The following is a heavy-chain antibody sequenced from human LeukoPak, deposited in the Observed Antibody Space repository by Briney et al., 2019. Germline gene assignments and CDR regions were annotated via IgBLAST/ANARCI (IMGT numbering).Heavy chain of an antibody. CDR1: GGSLSSGGYY. J-gene: IGHJ2*01. Sequence: SQTLSLTCTVSGGSLSSGGYYWSWIRQPPGKGLEWIGYIYHSGSTYYNPSLKSRVTISVDRSKNQFSLKLSSVTAADTAVYYCARDQNCSSTSCYMDSLGWYFDLWGRGTLVTVSS. CDR3: ARDQNCSSTSCYMDSLGWYFDL. V-gene: IGHV4-30-2*01. CDR2: IYHSGST. D-gene: IGHD2-2*02.